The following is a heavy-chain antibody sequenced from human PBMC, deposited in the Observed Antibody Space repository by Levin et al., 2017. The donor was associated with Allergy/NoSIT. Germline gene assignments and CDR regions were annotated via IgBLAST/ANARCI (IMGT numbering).Heavy chain of an antibody. CDR3: ARGLKILATGSLYHNAMDA. J-gene: IGHJ6*02. Sequence: GGSLRLSCAASTFLFSDYTMNWVRQAPGKGLEWVASISRRSSYIYYADSVKGRFTISRDNAKNSVSLQMNSLRAEDTAIYYCARGLKILATGSLYHNAMDAWGQGTTVSLSS. V-gene: IGHV3-21*06. D-gene: IGHD2-15*01. CDR1: TFLFSDYT. CDR2: ISRRSSYI.